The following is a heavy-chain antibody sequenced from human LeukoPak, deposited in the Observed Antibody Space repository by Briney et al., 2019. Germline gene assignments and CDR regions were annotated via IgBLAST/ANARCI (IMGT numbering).Heavy chain of an antibody. CDR1: GVTCSDYW. V-gene: IGHV3-7*01. J-gene: IGHJ1*01. Sequence: GGSLRLSCVGSGVTCSDYWMPWVRQAPGQGLEWVANMNQDGTDTYYAASVKGRFTVSRDNARNPVYLQMNNLRVEDTAVYYCVRDGDVSGYSDWGQGTLVIVSS. CDR3: VRDGDVSGYSD. D-gene: IGHD3-22*01. CDR2: MNQDGTDT.